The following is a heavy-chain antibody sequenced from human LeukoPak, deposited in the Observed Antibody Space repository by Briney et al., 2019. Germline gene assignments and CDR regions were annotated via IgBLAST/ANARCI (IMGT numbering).Heavy chain of an antibody. Sequence: PSETLSLTCGVSGGSISSTNWWSWVRQPPGQGLEWIGEISLTGETNYNPSLNGRVTMSLDESRNQLPLDLTSVTAADTAIYYCSRESGAFCPSGYWGQGTLVIVPP. CDR2: ISLTGET. V-gene: IGHV4-4*02. CDR3: SRESGAFCPSGY. CDR1: GGSISSTNW. J-gene: IGHJ4*02. D-gene: IGHD1-26*01.